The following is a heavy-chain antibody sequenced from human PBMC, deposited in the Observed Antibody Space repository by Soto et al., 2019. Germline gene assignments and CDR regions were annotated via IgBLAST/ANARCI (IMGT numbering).Heavy chain of an antibody. Sequence: EVQLLESGGGLVQPGGSLRLSCAASGFTFSSYAMSWVRQAPGKGLEWVSAISGSGGSTYYADSVKGRFTISRDNSKNTLYLQMNSLRAEDTAVYYCAKVFGGQPLLYFLGGFLDYWGQGTLVTVSS. CDR3: AKVFGGQPLLYFLGGFLDY. J-gene: IGHJ4*02. CDR2: ISGSGGST. CDR1: GFTFSSYA. V-gene: IGHV3-23*01. D-gene: IGHD2-2*02.